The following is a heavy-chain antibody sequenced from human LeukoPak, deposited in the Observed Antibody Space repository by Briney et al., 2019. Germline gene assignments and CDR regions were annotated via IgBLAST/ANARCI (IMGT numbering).Heavy chain of an antibody. Sequence: GGSLRLSCAVSGFTVGSNYMSWVRQAPGKGLEWVSVLYSGGNTYYADSVKGRFTISRDNSKNTLYLQMNSLRAEDTAVYYCARYDGGSGSFDYWGQGTLVTVSS. J-gene: IGHJ4*02. CDR2: LYSGGNT. D-gene: IGHD3-10*01. CDR1: GFTVGSNY. CDR3: ARYDGGSGSFDY. V-gene: IGHV3-53*01.